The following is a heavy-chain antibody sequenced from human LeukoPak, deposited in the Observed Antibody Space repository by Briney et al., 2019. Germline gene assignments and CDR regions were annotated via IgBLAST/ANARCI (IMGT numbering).Heavy chain of an antibody. V-gene: IGHV4-61*02. CDR2: IYTSGST. Sequence: PSETLSLTCTVSGGSISSGSYYWSWIRQPAGKGLEWIGRIYTSGSTNYNPSLKSRVTISVDTSKNQFSLKLSSVTAADTAVYYCARENMGSGSYWAVYYFDYWGQGTLVTVSS. CDR1: GGSISSGSYY. CDR3: ARENMGSGSYWAVYYFDY. J-gene: IGHJ4*02. D-gene: IGHD3-10*01.